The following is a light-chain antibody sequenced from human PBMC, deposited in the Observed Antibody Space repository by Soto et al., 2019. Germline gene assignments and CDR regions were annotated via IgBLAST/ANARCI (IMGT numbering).Light chain of an antibody. CDR3: QQYNNWPPLT. CDR2: EAS. J-gene: IGKJ4*01. CDR1: QSISSW. Sequence: DIQMTQSPSTLSASVGDRVTITCRASQSISSWLAWYQQKPGIALKLLIYEASSLESGVPSRFSGSGSGTEFTLTISSLQPDDLATYYCQQYNNWPPLTFGGGTKVELK. V-gene: IGKV1-5*03.